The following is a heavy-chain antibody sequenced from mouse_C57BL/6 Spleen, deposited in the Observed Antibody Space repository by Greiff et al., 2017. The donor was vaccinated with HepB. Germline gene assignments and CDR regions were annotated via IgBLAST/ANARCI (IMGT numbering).Heavy chain of an antibody. D-gene: IGHD1-1*01. V-gene: IGHV1-52*01. CDR3: ARRENYYGSGFAC. CDR1: GYTFTSYW. J-gene: IGHJ3*01. Sequence: QVQLQQPGAELVRPGSSVKLSCKASGYTFTSYWMHWVKQRPIQGLEWIGNIDPSDSETHYNQKFKDKATLTVDKSSSTAYMQLSSLTSEDSAVYYSARRENYYGSGFACWGQGTLVTVSA. CDR2: IDPSDSET.